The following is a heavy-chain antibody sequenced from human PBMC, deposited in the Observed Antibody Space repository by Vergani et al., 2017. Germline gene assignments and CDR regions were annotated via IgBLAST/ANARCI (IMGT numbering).Heavy chain of an antibody. J-gene: IGHJ4*02. V-gene: IGHV3-23*01. D-gene: IGHD3-10*01. Sequence: EVQLLESGGGLVQPGGSLRLSCAASGFTFSNYAMSWVRQAPGKGLEWVSAISGSGGSTYYADSVKGRFPISGGNSKNTLSLQMNSLRAEDTAVYYCAKCYFGSGSYYSHFDYWGQGTLVTVSS. CDR2: ISGSGGST. CDR1: GFTFSNYA. CDR3: AKCYFGSGSYYSHFDY.